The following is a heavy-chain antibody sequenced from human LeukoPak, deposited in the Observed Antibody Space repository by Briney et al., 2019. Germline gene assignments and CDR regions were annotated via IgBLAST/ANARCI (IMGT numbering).Heavy chain of an antibody. CDR3: ARGGSYHYYYYMDV. D-gene: IGHD1-26*01. CDR2: MNPNSGNT. J-gene: IGHJ6*03. V-gene: IGHV1-8*01. Sequence: ASVKVSCKASGYTFTSYDINWVRQATGQGLEWMGWMNPNSGNTGYAQKFQGRVTMTRNTSISTAYMELSSLRSEDTAVYYCARGGSYHYYYYMDVWGKGTTVTVSS. CDR1: GYTFTSYD.